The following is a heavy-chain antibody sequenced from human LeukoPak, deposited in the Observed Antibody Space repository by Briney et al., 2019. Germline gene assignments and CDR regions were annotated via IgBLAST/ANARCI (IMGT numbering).Heavy chain of an antibody. CDR3: ARDQMTYSSSSLPNYYFDY. Sequence: GXSVKVSCKASGYTFTSYYMHWVRQAPGQGLEWMGIINPSGGSTSYAQKFQGRVIMTRDTSTSTVYMELSSLRSEDTAVYYCARDQMTYSSSSLPNYYFDYWGQGTLVTVSS. J-gene: IGHJ4*02. D-gene: IGHD6-6*01. CDR2: INPSGGST. V-gene: IGHV1-46*01. CDR1: GYTFTSYY.